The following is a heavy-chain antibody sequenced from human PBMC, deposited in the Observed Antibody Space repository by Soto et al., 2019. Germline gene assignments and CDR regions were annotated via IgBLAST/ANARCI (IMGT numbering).Heavy chain of an antibody. V-gene: IGHV1-8*01. Sequence: QVQLVQSGAEVKKPGASVKVSCKASGYTFTSYDINWVRQATGQGLEWMGWMNPNSGNTGYAQKFQGRVTMTRNTSISTAYMELSSLRSEDTAVYYCASGRGGRGILTGYASGMDVWGQGTTVTVSS. CDR3: ASGRGGRGILTGYASGMDV. CDR2: MNPNSGNT. J-gene: IGHJ6*02. CDR1: GYTFTSYD. D-gene: IGHD3-9*01.